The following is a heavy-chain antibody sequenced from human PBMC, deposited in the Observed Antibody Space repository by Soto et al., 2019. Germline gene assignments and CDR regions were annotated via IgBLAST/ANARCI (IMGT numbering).Heavy chain of an antibody. CDR1: GFSFNTYD. CDR3: ATPSVAALYWYFER. Sequence: QVQLVESGGGVVQPGRSLRLSCAASGFSFNTYDIHWVRQAPGKGLEWVTGISYDGSKSYYADSGKGRFTISRDSSKNMLYRLITSLRAEDTAVYYCATPSVAALYWYFERWGPGTLVTVSS. J-gene: IGHJ2*01. V-gene: IGHV3-30*03. D-gene: IGHD6-19*01. CDR2: ISYDGSKS.